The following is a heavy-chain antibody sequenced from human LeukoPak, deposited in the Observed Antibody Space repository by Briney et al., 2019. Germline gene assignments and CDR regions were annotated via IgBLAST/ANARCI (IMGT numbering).Heavy chain of an antibody. CDR1: GYTFTSYG. Sequence: GASVKVSCKASGYTFTSYGISWVRQAPGQGLEWMGWISAYNGNTNYAQKLQGRVTMTTDTSTSTAYMELRSLRSDETAVYYCARDSRRGDCSGGSCYSGGNFDYWGQGTLVTVSS. D-gene: IGHD2-15*01. CDR2: ISAYNGNT. CDR3: ARDSRRGDCSGGSCYSGGNFDY. V-gene: IGHV1-18*01. J-gene: IGHJ4*02.